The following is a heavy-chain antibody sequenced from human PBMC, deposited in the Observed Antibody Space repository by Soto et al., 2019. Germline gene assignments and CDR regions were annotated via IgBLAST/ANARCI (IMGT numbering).Heavy chain of an antibody. D-gene: IGHD2-15*01. CDR1: GFTFSSYG. CDR2: ISYDGSNK. J-gene: IGHJ3*02. V-gene: IGHV3-30*18. Sequence: GGSLRLSCAASGFTFSSYGMHWVRQAPGKGLEWVAVISYDGSNKYYADSVKGRFTISRDNSKNTLYLQMNSLRAEDTAVYYCAKDCGYCSGGSRPDIWGQGTMVTVSS. CDR3: AKDCGYCSGGSRPDI.